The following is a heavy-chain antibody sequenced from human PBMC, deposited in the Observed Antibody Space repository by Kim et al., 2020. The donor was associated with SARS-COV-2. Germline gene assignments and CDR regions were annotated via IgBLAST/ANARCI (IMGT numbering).Heavy chain of an antibody. CDR3: AGASAAYYYDSSGYYYAGTFDY. CDR1: GGSFSGYY. V-gene: IGHV4-34*01. CDR2: INHSGST. D-gene: IGHD3-22*01. J-gene: IGHJ4*02. Sequence: SETLSLTCAVYGGSFSGYYWSWIRQPPGKGLEWIGEINHSGSTNYNPSLKSRVTISVDTSKNQFSLKLSSVTAADTAVYYCAGASAAYYYDSSGYYYAGTFDYWGQGTLVTVSS.